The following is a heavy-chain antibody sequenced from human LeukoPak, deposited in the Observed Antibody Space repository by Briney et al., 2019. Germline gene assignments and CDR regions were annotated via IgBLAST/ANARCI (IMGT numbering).Heavy chain of an antibody. Sequence: GRSLRLSCAASGFTFSSYAMHWVRQAPGKGLEWVSALSGSGGTTYYADSVKGRFTISRDNSKNTLYLQMNSLRAEDTAVYYCAKMPGLLYGSSHNFDYWGQGTLVTVSS. J-gene: IGHJ4*02. D-gene: IGHD3-10*01. CDR1: GFTFSSYA. CDR3: AKMPGLLYGSSHNFDY. V-gene: IGHV3-23*01. CDR2: LSGSGGTT.